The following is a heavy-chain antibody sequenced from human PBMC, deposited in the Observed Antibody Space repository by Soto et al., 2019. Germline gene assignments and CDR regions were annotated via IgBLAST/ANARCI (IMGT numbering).Heavy chain of an antibody. Sequence: QVQLVQSGAEVKKPGASVKVSCKASGYTFTSYGISWVRQAPGQGLEWMGWISAYSGNTNYAQKLQGRVTMTTDTSTSTAYMELRSLRSDDTAVYYCARDGYCSSTSCYRVYYYGMDVWGQGTTVTVSS. J-gene: IGHJ6*02. V-gene: IGHV1-18*01. CDR3: ARDGYCSSTSCYRVYYYGMDV. CDR1: GYTFTSYG. D-gene: IGHD2-2*03. CDR2: ISAYSGNT.